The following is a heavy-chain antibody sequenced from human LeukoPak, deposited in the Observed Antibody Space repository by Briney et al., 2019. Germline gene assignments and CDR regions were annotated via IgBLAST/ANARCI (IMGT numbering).Heavy chain of an antibody. CDR2: IRHDGSTK. Sequence: GGSLRLSCAASGFTFSSHWMTWVRQAPGKGLEWVANIRHDGSTKYYVDSVKGRFTISRDNAMNSLYLQMDSLRVEDTAIYYCARSVPYGTTWYGRSDCWGQGTQVTVSS. CDR3: ARSVPYGTTWYGRSDC. D-gene: IGHD6-13*01. J-gene: IGHJ4*02. V-gene: IGHV3-7*03. CDR1: GFTFSSHW.